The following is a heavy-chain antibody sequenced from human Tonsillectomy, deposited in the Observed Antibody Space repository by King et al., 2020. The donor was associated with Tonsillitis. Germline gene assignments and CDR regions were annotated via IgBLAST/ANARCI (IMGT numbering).Heavy chain of an antibody. V-gene: IGHV3-48*01. D-gene: IGHD1-7*01. Sequence: VQLVESGGGLVQPGGSLRLSCAASGFTFSSYSMNWVRQAPGKGLEWVSYISSSSSTIYYADSLKGRFTISRDNAKNSLYLQMNSLRAEDTAVYYCARSRAGTTRWFDPWGQGTLVTVSS. CDR1: GFTFSSYS. CDR3: ARSRAGTTRWFDP. J-gene: IGHJ5*02. CDR2: ISSSSSTI.